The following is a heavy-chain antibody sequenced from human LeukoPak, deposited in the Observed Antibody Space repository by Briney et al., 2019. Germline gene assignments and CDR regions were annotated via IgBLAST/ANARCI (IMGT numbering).Heavy chain of an antibody. V-gene: IGHV4-34*01. J-gene: IGHJ4*02. CDR3: AREVLASPYFDY. D-gene: IGHD3-3*02. Sequence: SETLSLTCAVYGGSFSGYYWTWIRQTPGKGLEWIGEMNPSGSTNYNPSLKSRVTISVDTSKNQFSLKLSSVTAADTAVYYCAREVLASPYFDYWGQGTLVTVSS. CDR1: GGSFSGYY. CDR2: MNPSGST.